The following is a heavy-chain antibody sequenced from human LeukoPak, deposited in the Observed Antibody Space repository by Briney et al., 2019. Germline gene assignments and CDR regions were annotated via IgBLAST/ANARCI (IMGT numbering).Heavy chain of an antibody. CDR3: ARDTPRGSYRMFDY. J-gene: IGHJ4*02. Sequence: GGSLRVSCAASGFTFSSYAMHWVRQAPGKGLEWVAVISYDGSNKYYADSVKGRFTISRDNSKNTLYLQMNSLRAEDTAVYYCARDTPRGSYRMFDYWGQGTLVTVSS. D-gene: IGHD1-26*01. CDR2: ISYDGSNK. CDR1: GFTFSSYA. V-gene: IGHV3-30-3*01.